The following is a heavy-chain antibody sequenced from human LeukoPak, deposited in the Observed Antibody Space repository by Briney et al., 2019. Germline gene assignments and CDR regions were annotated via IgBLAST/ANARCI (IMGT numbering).Heavy chain of an antibody. CDR1: GASMNSYY. CDR2: IYYSGST. CDR3: ARDPGGGYSYGIDY. D-gene: IGHD5-18*01. V-gene: IGHV4-39*07. Sequence: SETLSLTCNVSGASMNSYYWGWIRQPPGKGLEWIGSIYYSGSTYYNPSLKSRVTISVDTSKNQFSLKLSSVTAADTAVYYCARDPGGGYSYGIDYWGQGTLVTVSS. J-gene: IGHJ4*02.